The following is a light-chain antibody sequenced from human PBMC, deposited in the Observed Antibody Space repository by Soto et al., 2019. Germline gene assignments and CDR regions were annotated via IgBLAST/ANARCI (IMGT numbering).Light chain of an antibody. Sequence: QSVLTQPPSVSGAPGQRVTISCTGSSSNIGAGYVVHWYQQLPGTAPKLLIYGNSNRPSGVPDRFSGSKSGTSASLAITGIQAEDEADYYCQSYDSSLSGRVFGTGTKLTVL. CDR1: SSNIGAGYV. CDR2: GNS. CDR3: QSYDSSLSGRV. J-gene: IGLJ1*01. V-gene: IGLV1-40*01.